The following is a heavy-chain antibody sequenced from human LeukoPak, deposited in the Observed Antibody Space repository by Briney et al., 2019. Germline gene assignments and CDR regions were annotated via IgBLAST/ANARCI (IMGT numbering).Heavy chain of an antibody. CDR3: ARGPLVIYYYYYMDV. D-gene: IGHD2/OR15-2a*01. J-gene: IGHJ6*03. Sequence: SETLSLTCAVYGGSFSGYYWSWIRQPPGKGLEWIGEINHSRSTNYNPSLKSRVTISVDTSKNQFSLKLSSVTAADTAVYYCARGPLVIYYYYYMDVWGKGTTVTVSS. CDR1: GGSFSGYY. V-gene: IGHV4-34*01. CDR2: INHSRST.